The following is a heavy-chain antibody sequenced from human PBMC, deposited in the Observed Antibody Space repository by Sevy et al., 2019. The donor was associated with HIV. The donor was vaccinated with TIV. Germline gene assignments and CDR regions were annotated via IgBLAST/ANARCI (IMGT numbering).Heavy chain of an antibody. D-gene: IGHD1-26*01. Sequence: SETLSLTCTVSGGSITSLYWNWIREPPGKGLEWIANIYYNGHINYNPSLKSRVTLSLDTSKNQFSLRLSSVTAADTAMYYCAGENAWGRGYSWGQGTLAPVSS. CDR1: GGSITSLY. CDR2: IYYNGHI. CDR3: AGENAWGRGYS. V-gene: IGHV4-59*08. J-gene: IGHJ4*02.